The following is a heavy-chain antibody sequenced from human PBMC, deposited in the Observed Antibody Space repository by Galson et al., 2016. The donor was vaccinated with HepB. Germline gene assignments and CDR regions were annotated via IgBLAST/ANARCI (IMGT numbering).Heavy chain of an antibody. CDR3: AKFASGTYYLDSFDY. CDR2: ISGSGGST. J-gene: IGHJ4*02. D-gene: IGHD3-10*01. Sequence: SLRLSCAGSGFTFATYPMSWVRQAPWKGLEWVSTISGSGGSTYPADSVKGRFTISRDNSKNTVYLQMNSLRAEDTAVYYCAKFASGTYYLDSFDYWGQGTLVTVSS. CDR1: GFTFATYP. V-gene: IGHV3-23*01.